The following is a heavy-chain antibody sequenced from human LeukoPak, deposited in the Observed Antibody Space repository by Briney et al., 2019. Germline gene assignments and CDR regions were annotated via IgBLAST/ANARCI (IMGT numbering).Heavy chain of an antibody. CDR3: ARDRKRSPFFDYGDHRVDY. J-gene: IGHJ4*02. CDR1: GYTFTGYY. CDR2: INPNSGGT. V-gene: IGHV1-2*02. Sequence: ASVKVSCKASGYTFTGYYMHWVRQAPGQGLEWMGWINPNSGGTNYAQKLQGRVTMTTDTSTSTAYMELRSLRSDDTAVYYCARDRKRSPFFDYGDHRVDYWGQGTLVTVSS. D-gene: IGHD4-17*01.